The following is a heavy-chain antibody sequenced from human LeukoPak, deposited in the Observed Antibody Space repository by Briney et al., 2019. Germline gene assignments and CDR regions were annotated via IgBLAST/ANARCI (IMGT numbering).Heavy chain of an antibody. CDR3: ARDGTKNDFWSGYPQYYFDY. CDR1: GFTFSSYG. D-gene: IGHD3-3*01. V-gene: IGHV3-30*02. J-gene: IGHJ4*02. Sequence: GGSLRLSCAASGFTFSSYGMNWVRQAPVKGLEWVAFIRYDGSSEYYADSVKGRFTISRDNSKNTLYLQMNSLRAEDTAVYYCARDGTKNDFWSGYPQYYFDYWGQGTLVTVSS. CDR2: IRYDGSSE.